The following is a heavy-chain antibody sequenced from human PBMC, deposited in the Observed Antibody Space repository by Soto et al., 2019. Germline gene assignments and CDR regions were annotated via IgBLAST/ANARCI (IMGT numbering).Heavy chain of an antibody. CDR2: VHSDGSTT. CDR3: ARHYDFWSGYSDRYYYYMDV. D-gene: IGHD3-3*01. V-gene: IGHV3-74*01. J-gene: IGHJ6*03. Sequence: GGSLRLSCAASGFTFSTYWMQWVRQAPGKGLAWVSRVHSDGSTTSYADSVKGRFTISRDNAKNTLYLQMNSLRAEDTAVYYCARHYDFWSGYSDRYYYYMDVWGKGTTVTVSS. CDR1: GFTFSTYW.